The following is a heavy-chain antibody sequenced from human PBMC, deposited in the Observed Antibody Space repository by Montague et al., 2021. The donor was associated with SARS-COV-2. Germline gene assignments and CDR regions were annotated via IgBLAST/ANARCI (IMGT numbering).Heavy chain of an antibody. D-gene: IGHD3-3*01. CDR2: IYYSGST. CDR3: ARDPWRITIFGVVTRYGMDV. V-gene: IGHV4-61*01. CDR1: GGSVSSGSYY. J-gene: IGHJ6*02. Sequence: SETLSLTCIVSGGSVSSGSYYWNWIRQPPGKGLEWIGYIYYSGSTNYNPSLKSRVTISVDTSKNQFSLKLSSVTAADTAVYYCARDPWRITIFGVVTRYGMDVGGQGTTVTVSS.